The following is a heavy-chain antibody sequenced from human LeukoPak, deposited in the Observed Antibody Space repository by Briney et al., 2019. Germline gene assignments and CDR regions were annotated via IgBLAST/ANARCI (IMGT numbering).Heavy chain of an antibody. Sequence: ASVKVSCKASGYTFTGYYMHWVRQAPGQGLEWMGWINPNSGGTNYAQKFQGWVTMTRDTSISTAYMELSRLRSDDTAVYYCASSGSGETVYYFDYWGQGTLVTVSS. CDR3: ASSGSGETVYYFDY. J-gene: IGHJ4*02. CDR2: INPNSGGT. V-gene: IGHV1-2*04. CDR1: GYTFTGYY. D-gene: IGHD3-3*01.